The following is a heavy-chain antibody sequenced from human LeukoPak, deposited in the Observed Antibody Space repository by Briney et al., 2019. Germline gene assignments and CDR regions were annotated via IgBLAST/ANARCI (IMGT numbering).Heavy chain of an antibody. Sequence: GGSLRLSCAASGFTFSSHSMNWVRQAPGKGLEWVANIKQDGGEKHYVDSVKGRFTISRDNAKNSLYLQMSSLRADDTAVYYCARRYFDLWGRGTLVTVSS. CDR1: GFTFSSHS. J-gene: IGHJ2*01. V-gene: IGHV3-7*03. CDR3: ARRYFDL. CDR2: IKQDGGEK.